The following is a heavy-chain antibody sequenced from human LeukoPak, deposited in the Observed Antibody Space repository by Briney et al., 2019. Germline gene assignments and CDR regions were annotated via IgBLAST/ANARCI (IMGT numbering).Heavy chain of an antibody. CDR2: IYYSGST. CDR1: GDSISSSSDY. CDR3: AKGGGSYPPASRRTYYFDY. D-gene: IGHD1-26*01. Sequence: PSETLSLTCTVSGDSISSSSDYWGWIRQPPGKGLEWIGSIYYSGSTYYNPSLKSRVTISVDTSKNQFSLKVSSVTAADTAVYYCAKGGGSYPPASRRTYYFDYWGQGTLVTVSS. J-gene: IGHJ4*02. V-gene: IGHV4-39*07.